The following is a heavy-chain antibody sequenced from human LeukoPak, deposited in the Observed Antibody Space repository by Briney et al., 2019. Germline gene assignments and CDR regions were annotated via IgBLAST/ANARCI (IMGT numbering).Heavy chain of an antibody. CDR3: ARLSSLRFLEWFSSTPPPYYFDY. D-gene: IGHD3-3*01. CDR2: IYYSGST. CDR1: GGSISSSSYY. Sequence: SETLSLTCTVSGGSISSSSYYWGWIRQPPGKGLEWIGSIYYSGSTYYNPSLKSRVTISVDTSKNQFSLKLSSVTAADTAVYYCARLSSLRFLEWFSSTPPPYYFDYWGQGTLVTVSS. J-gene: IGHJ4*02. V-gene: IGHV4-39*01.